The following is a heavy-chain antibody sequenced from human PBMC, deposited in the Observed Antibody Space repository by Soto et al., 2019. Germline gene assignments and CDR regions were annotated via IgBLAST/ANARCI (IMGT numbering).Heavy chain of an antibody. J-gene: IGHJ6*02. CDR2: ISSSSTI. CDR1: GFTFSSYS. CDR3: ARDLHYYYYYGMDV. Sequence: GGSLRLSCAASGFTFSSYSMNWVRQAPGKGLEWVSYISSSSTIYYADSVKGRFTISRDNAKNSLYLQMNSLRDEDTAVYYCARDLHYYYYYGMDVWGQGTTVTVSS. V-gene: IGHV3-48*02.